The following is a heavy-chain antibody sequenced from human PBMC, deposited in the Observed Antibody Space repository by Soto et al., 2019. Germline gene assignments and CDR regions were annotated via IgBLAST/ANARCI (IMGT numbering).Heavy chain of an antibody. D-gene: IGHD3-22*01. CDR3: ARRGYSSGWYPEH. V-gene: IGHV5-51*01. CDR1: GYRLTSFW. Sequence: GESLKTSCKTSGYRLTSFWSGWVRQMPGKGLEWMGIIYPGDSEARYGPSFQGQVTNSADESINTAYLQWNNLKASDSAIYFWARRGYSSGWYPEHWGQGTLVTVSS. J-gene: IGHJ1*01. CDR2: IYPGDSEA.